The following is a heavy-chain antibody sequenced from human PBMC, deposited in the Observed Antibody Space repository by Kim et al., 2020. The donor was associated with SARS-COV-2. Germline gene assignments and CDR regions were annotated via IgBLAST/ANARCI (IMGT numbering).Heavy chain of an antibody. CDR2: ISGSGGST. J-gene: IGHJ6*02. CDR3: AKRVVPAADGPRWFGELYYYYGMDV. V-gene: IGHV3-23*01. Sequence: GGSLRLSCAASGFTFSSYAMSWVRQAPGKGLEWVSAISGSGGSTYYADSVKGRFTISRDNSKNTLKLQMNSLRAEDTAVYYCAKRVVPAADGPRWFGELYYYYGMDVWGQGTTVTVSS. CDR1: GFTFSSYA. D-gene: IGHD2-2*01.